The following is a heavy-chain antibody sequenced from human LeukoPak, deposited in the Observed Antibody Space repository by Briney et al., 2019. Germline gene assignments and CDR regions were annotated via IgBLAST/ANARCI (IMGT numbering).Heavy chain of an antibody. Sequence: PSETLSLTCAVYGGSFSGYYWSWIRQPPGKGLEWIGEINHSGSTNYNPSLKSRVTISVDTSKNQFSLKLSSVTAADTAVYYCARFNLYGSGSYFNYWGQGTLVTVSS. CDR1: GGSFSGYY. CDR2: INHSGST. D-gene: IGHD3-10*01. J-gene: IGHJ4*02. CDR3: ARFNLYGSGSYFNY. V-gene: IGHV4-34*01.